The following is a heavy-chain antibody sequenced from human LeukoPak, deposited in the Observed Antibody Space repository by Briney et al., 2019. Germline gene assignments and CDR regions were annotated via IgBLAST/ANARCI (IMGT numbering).Heavy chain of an antibody. V-gene: IGHV3-7*01. Sequence: GGSLRLSCAASGFTFSSYWMSWVRQAPGKGLEWVANTKQDGSEKYYVDSVKGRFTISRDNAKNSLYLQMNSLRAEDTAVYYCASPPRRSGIDYWGQGTLVTVSS. CDR3: ASPPRRSGIDY. CDR2: TKQDGSEK. D-gene: IGHD1-26*01. CDR1: GFTFSSYW. J-gene: IGHJ4*02.